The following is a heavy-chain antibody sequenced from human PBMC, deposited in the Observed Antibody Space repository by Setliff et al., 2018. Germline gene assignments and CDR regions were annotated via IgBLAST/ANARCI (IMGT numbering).Heavy chain of an antibody. CDR1: GYSITTGHY. V-gene: IGHV4-38-2*02. CDR3: ARQICSGGDCYPTSFHY. Sequence: SETLSLTCSVSGYSITTGHYWGWIRQSPGRGLEWIGSIYNDGSTHYNPSLRSRITLSVDTSKNQFSLKLSSVAAADTAVYYCARQICSGGDCYPTSFHYWGQGALVTVSS. D-gene: IGHD2-21*02. J-gene: IGHJ4*02. CDR2: IYNDGST.